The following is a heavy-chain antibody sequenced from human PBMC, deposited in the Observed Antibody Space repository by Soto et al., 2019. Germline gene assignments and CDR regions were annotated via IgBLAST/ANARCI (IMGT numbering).Heavy chain of an antibody. D-gene: IGHD5-12*01. J-gene: IGHJ4*02. V-gene: IGHV1-69*01. CDR1: GGTFSSYA. CDR2: IFPIFGTA. Sequence: QVQLVQSGAEVKKPGSSVNVSCKASGGTFSSYAISWVRQAPGQGLEWLGGIFPIFGTANYAQKFQGRVTITAAESTSTAYMELSSLRSEDTAVYYCASDGRGYSGYDLGYWGQGTLVTVSS. CDR3: ASDGRGYSGYDLGY.